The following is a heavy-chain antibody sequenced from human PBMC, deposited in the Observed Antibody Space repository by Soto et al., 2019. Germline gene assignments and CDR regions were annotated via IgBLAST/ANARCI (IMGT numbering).Heavy chain of an antibody. J-gene: IGHJ6*02. Sequence: ASVKVSCKASGGTFSSYAISWVRQASGQGLEWMGGIIPIFGTANYAQKFQGRVTITADESTSTAYMELSSLRSEDTAVYYCARDQGYYDSSGYWPYYGMDVWGQGTTVTVSS. CDR3: ARDQGYYDSSGYWPYYGMDV. CDR2: IIPIFGTA. CDR1: GGTFSSYA. D-gene: IGHD3-22*01. V-gene: IGHV1-69*13.